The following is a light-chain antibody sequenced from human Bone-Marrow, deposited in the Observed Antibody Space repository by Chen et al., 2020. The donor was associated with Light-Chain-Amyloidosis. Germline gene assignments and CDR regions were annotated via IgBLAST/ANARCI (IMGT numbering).Light chain of an antibody. V-gene: IGLV6-57*01. CDR1: SGSIATNY. J-gene: IGLJ3*02. Sequence: NFMLTQPHSVSESPGKTVIISCTRSSGSIATNYVQWYQQRPGSSPPTVIYEDDQRPSGVPDRCSGSIDSSSNSASLTISGLKTEDEADYCCQSYQGSSQGVFGGGTKLTVL. CDR3: QSYQGSSQGV. CDR2: EDD.